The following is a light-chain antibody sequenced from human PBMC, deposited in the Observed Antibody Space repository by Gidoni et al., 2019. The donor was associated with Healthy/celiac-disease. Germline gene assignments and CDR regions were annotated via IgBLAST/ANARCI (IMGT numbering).Light chain of an antibody. CDR2: DAS. J-gene: IGKJ4*01. V-gene: IGKV1-33*01. CDR3: QQYDNLQLT. Sequence: DIQMTQSPSSLSASVGDRVTITCQASQDISTYLNWYQQKPGKAPKLLIYDASNLETGVPSRFSGSGSGTDFTFTISSLQPEDIATYYCQQYDNLQLTFGGXTKVEIK. CDR1: QDISTY.